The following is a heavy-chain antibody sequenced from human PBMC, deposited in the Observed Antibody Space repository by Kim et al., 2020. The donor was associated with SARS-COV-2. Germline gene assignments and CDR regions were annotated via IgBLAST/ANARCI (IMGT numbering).Heavy chain of an antibody. CDR1: GASISSGGYF. CDR3: ARGYGSGSYYTFDY. V-gene: IGHV4-31*03. D-gene: IGHD3-10*01. CDR2: IYYSDNT. Sequence: SETLSLTCTVSGASISSGGYFWSWVRQHPGKGLEWIGHIYYSDNTYYNPSLRSRLTISVVTSKNQFSLKLSCLTAADTAMYFCARGYGSGSYYTFDYWGRGTLVTVSS. J-gene: IGHJ4*02.